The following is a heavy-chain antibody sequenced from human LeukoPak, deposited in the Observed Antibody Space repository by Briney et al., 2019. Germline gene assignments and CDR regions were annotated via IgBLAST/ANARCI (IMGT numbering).Heavy chain of an antibody. CDR3: ARRGIAARLLYYYYYGMDV. D-gene: IGHD6-6*01. CDR2: IYYSGST. V-gene: IGHV4-39*01. J-gene: IGHJ6*02. Sequence: SETLSLTCTVSGGSISSSSYYWGWIRQPPGKGLEWIGSIYYSGSTYYNPSLKSRVTISVDTSKNQFSLKLSSVTAADTAVYYCARRGIAARLLYYYYYGMDVWGQGTTVTVSS. CDR1: GGSISSSSYY.